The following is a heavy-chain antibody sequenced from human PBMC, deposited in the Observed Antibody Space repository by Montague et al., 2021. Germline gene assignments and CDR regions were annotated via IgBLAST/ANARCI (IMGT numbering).Heavy chain of an antibody. V-gene: IGHV3-33*01. CDR3: ARDFRVGTYFDY. Sequence: SLRLSCAASGFSFNVYGMHWVHQAPGKGLEWVAVVGHDGNYEKYADFVRGRFIVSRDNSRTTLYLQLNSLRAEDTAVYYCARDFRVGTYFDYLGQGTLVTVSS. D-gene: IGHD1-26*01. CDR1: GFSFNVYG. CDR2: VGHDGNYE. J-gene: IGHJ4*02.